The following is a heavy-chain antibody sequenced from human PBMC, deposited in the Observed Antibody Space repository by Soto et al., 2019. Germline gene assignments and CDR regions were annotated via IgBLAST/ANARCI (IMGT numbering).Heavy chain of an antibody. J-gene: IGHJ4*02. CDR3: GRLEGLATISYYFDY. CDR2: IYYPGST. CDR1: GGSISSSFYF. D-gene: IGHD3-9*01. Sequence: SETLSLTCTVSGGSISSSFYFWGWIRQPPGKGLEWIGSIYYPGSTYYNPSLKSRVTISMDTSKNQFSLKLSSVTAADTAVYYCGRLEGLATISYYFDYWGQGALVTVSS. V-gene: IGHV4-39*01.